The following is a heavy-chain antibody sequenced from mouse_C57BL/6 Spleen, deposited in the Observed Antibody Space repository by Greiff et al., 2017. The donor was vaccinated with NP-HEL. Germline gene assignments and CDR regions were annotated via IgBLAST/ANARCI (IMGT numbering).Heavy chain of an antibody. V-gene: IGHV5-4*01. J-gene: IGHJ3*01. CDR1: GFTFSSYA. CDR3: AREFSRITSAFAY. Sequence: EVNVVESGGGLVKPGGFLKLSCAASGFTFSSYAMSWVRQTPEKRLEWVATISDGGSYTYYPDNVKGRFTISRDNAKNNLYLQMSHLKSEDTAMYYCAREFSRITSAFAYWGQGTLVTVSA. D-gene: IGHD1-1*01. CDR2: ISDGGSYT.